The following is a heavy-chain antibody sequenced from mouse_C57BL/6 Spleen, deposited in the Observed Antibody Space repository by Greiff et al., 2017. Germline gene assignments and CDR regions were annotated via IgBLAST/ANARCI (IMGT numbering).Heavy chain of an antibody. Sequence: VQLQQSGAELVKPGASVKLSCTASGFNIKDYYMHWVKQRTEQGLEWIGRIDPEDGDTKYAPKFQGKATITADTSSNTAYLQLSSLTSEDTAVYYCARSGGSSLFDYWGQGTTLTVSS. CDR1: GFNIKDYY. V-gene: IGHV14-2*01. CDR3: ARSGGSSLFDY. CDR2: IDPEDGDT. J-gene: IGHJ2*01. D-gene: IGHD1-1*01.